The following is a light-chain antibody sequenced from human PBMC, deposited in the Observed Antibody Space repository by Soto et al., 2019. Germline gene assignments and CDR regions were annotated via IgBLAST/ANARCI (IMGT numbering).Light chain of an antibody. J-gene: IGKJ1*01. CDR2: DAS. CDR1: QSVSSY. Sequence: EIVLTQSPATLSLSPWERATLSCRASQSVSSYLAWYQQKPGQAPRLLIYDASNRATGIPARFSGSGSGTDFTLTISSLEPEDVAVYYCQQRSNWPPTFGQGTKVDI. CDR3: QQRSNWPPT. V-gene: IGKV3-11*01.